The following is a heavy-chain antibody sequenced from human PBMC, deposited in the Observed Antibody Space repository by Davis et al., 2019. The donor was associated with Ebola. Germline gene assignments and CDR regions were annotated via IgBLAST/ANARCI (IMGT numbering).Heavy chain of an antibody. CDR2: ISGSGGST. V-gene: IGHV3-23*01. CDR1: GFTFDDYA. J-gene: IGHJ4*02. Sequence: GESLKISCAASGFTFDDYAMHWVRQAPGKGLEWVSAISGSGGSTYYADSVKGRFTISRDNAKNSLYLQMNSLRDEDTAVYYCARDRPSTVTKGFYFDYWGQGTLVTVSS. D-gene: IGHD4-17*01. CDR3: ARDRPSTVTKGFYFDY.